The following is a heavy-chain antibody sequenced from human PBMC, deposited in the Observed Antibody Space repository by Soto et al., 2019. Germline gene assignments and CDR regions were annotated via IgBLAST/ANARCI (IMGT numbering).Heavy chain of an antibody. D-gene: IGHD2-15*01. J-gene: IGHJ6*02. Sequence: GGSLRLSCAASGFTFSSYSMNWVRQAPGKGLEWVSSISSSSSYIYYADSVKGRFTISRDNAKNSLYLQMNSLRAEDTAVYYCERDENIVVVVAATTYYYGMDVWGQGTTVTVSS. CDR2: ISSSSSYI. CDR1: GFTFSSYS. V-gene: IGHV3-21*01. CDR3: ERDENIVVVVAATTYYYGMDV.